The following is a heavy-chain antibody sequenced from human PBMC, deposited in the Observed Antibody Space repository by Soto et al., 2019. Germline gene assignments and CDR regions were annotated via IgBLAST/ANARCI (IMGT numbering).Heavy chain of an antibody. CDR3: ARDQLSSGLYVWFDP. J-gene: IGHJ5*02. D-gene: IGHD6-25*01. V-gene: IGHV4-59*01. CDR2: IYYDGST. CDR1: GGSISTYY. Sequence: HVQLQESGPGLVKPSETLSLTCTVSGGSISTYYWSWIRQPPGKGLEWIGYIYYDGSTSYNPSLKSRVTISVDPSKKHSSLILSSVTSADTAVYYCARDQLSSGLYVWFDPWGQGTLVTVSS.